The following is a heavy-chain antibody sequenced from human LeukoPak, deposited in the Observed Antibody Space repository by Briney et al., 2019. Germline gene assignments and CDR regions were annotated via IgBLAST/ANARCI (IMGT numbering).Heavy chain of an antibody. CDR3: AKEYCGGDCWLN. CDR2: ISGSGGST. J-gene: IGHJ4*02. Sequence: ETLSLTCTVSGGSISIYYWSWVRQAPGKGLEWVSAISGSGGSTYYADSVKGRFTISRDNSKNTLYLQMNSLRAEDTAVYYCAKEYCGGDCWLNWGQGTLVTVSS. CDR1: GGSISIYY. V-gene: IGHV3-23*01. D-gene: IGHD2-21*02.